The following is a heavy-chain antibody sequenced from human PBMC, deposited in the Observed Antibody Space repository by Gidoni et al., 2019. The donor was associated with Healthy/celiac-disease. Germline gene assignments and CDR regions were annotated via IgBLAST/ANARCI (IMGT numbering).Heavy chain of an antibody. Sequence: PGQGLEWMGGIIPIFGTANYAQKFQGRVTITADESTSTAYMELSSLRSEDTAVYYCARARLNYYYYMDVWGKVTSVTVSS. CDR3: ARARLNYYYYMDV. CDR2: IIPIFGTA. J-gene: IGHJ6*03. V-gene: IGHV1-69*01.